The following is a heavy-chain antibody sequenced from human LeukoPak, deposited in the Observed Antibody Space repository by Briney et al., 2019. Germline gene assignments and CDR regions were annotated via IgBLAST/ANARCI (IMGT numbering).Heavy chain of an antibody. D-gene: IGHD3-3*01. CDR3: AKDHDSWSGYYY. V-gene: IGHV3-23*01. Sequence: GRSLRLSCAASGFTFSSYAMSWVRQAPGKGLEWVSAISGSGGSTYYADSVKGRFTISRDNSKNTLYLQMNSLRAEDTAVYYCAKDHDSWSGYYYWGQGTLVTVSS. J-gene: IGHJ4*02. CDR1: GFTFSSYA. CDR2: ISGSGGST.